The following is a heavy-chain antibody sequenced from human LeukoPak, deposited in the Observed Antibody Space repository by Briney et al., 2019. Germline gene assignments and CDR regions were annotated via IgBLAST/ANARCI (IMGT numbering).Heavy chain of an antibody. CDR1: GFTFSSYE. D-gene: IGHD1-26*01. CDR3: ARATWDPNYYYMDV. J-gene: IGHJ6*03. Sequence: GGSLRLSCAASGFTFSSYEMNWVRQAPGKGLEWVSYISSSGSTIYYADSVKGRFTISRDNAKNSLYLQMNSLRAEDTAVYYCARATWDPNYYYMDVWGKGTTVTISS. V-gene: IGHV3-48*03. CDR2: ISSSGSTI.